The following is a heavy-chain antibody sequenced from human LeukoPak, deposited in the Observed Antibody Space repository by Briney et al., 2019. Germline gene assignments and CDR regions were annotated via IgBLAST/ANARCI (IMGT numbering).Heavy chain of an antibody. CDR1: GFTFTSSA. V-gene: IGHV1-58*01. J-gene: IGHJ4*02. CDR2: IVVGSGNT. D-gene: IGHD3-22*01. CDR3: AAEHDSSGYYYFDY. Sequence: GTSVKVSCKASGFTFTSSAVQWVRQARGQRLELIGWIVVGSGNTNYAQKFQERVTITRDMSTSTAYMELSSLRSEDTAVYYCAAEHDSSGYYYFDYWGQGTLVTVSS.